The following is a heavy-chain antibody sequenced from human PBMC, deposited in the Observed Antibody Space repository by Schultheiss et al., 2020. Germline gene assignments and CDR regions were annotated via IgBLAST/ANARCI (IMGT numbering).Heavy chain of an antibody. CDR3: TGQAVAGTADY. J-gene: IGHJ4*02. D-gene: IGHD6-19*01. V-gene: IGHV3-21*05. CDR1: GFTFSSYS. CDR2: ISSSSSYI. Sequence: GGSLRLSCAASGFTFSSYSMNWVRQAPGKGLEWVSYISSSSSYIYYADSVKGRFTISRDDSKNTAYLQMNSLKTEDTAVYYCTGQAVAGTADYWGQGTLVTVSS.